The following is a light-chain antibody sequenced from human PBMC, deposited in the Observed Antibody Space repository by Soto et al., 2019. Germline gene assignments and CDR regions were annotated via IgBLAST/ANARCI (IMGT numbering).Light chain of an antibody. CDR1: QSVSSSY. Sequence: EIVLTQSPGTLSLSPGERATLSCSASQSVSSSYLAWYQQKPGQAPRLLIYSASSRATGIPDRFSGSGSGTDFTLTISRLDPEDFAVYYCQQYGSSQFTFGPGTKVDIK. V-gene: IGKV3-20*01. J-gene: IGKJ3*01. CDR2: SAS. CDR3: QQYGSSQFT.